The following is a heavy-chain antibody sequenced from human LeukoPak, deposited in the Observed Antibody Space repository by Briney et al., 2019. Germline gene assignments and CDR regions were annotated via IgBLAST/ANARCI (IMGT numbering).Heavy chain of an antibody. J-gene: IGHJ3*02. D-gene: IGHD1-7*01. CDR1: GGSISSGGYY. CDR2: IYYSGST. V-gene: IGHV4-31*03. Sequence: SETLSLTCTVSGGSISSGGYYWSWIRQHPGKGLEWIGYIYYSGSTYYNPSLKSRVTISVDTSKNQFSLKLSSVTAADTAVYYCVRDPTGTAATSDAFDIWGQGTMVTVSS. CDR3: VRDPTGTAATSDAFDI.